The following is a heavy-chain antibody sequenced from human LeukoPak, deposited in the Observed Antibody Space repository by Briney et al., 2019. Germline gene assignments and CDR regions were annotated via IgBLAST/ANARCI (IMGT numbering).Heavy chain of an antibody. D-gene: IGHD2-21*02. Sequence: PGGSLRLSCAASGFTFDDYAMHWVRQAPGKGLEWVSLISGDGGSTYYADSVKGRFTISRDNSKNSLYLQMNSPRTEDTALYYCAKVYWAGAYCGGDCFAAFDIWGQGTMVTVSS. J-gene: IGHJ3*02. CDR1: GFTFDDYA. V-gene: IGHV3-43*02. CDR3: AKVYWAGAYCGGDCFAAFDI. CDR2: ISGDGGST.